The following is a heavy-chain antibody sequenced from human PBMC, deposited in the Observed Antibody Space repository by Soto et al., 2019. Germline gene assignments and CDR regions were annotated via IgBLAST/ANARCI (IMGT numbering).Heavy chain of an antibody. CDR2: IYWDDDK. D-gene: IGHD6-6*01. CDR1: GFSLSTSGVD. J-gene: IGHJ4*02. V-gene: IGHV2-5*02. Sequence: QITLKESGPTLVKPTQTLTLTCTFSGFSLSTSGVDVGWIRQPPGKALEWLALIYWDDDKRYSPSLKSRLTITKDTSKNQVVLTMTNMDPLDTATYYCAHRRPYSNSSEYFFDYWGQGTLVTVSS. CDR3: AHRRPYSNSSEYFFDY.